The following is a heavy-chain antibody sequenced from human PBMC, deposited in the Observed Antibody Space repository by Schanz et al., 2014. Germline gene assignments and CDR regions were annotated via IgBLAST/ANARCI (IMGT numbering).Heavy chain of an antibody. V-gene: IGHV3-23*01. CDR1: GFSFTTYA. J-gene: IGHJ4*02. Sequence: EVQLLESGGGLVQPGGSLRLSCASSGFSFTTYAMSWVRQAPGKGLEWVSTIGTSGGTNYAESVKGRFTISRDNSKNTLYLQMNSLRAEDTAVYFGAKIERNEDWGQGTLXTVSS. CDR3: AKIERNED. D-gene: IGHD1-1*01. CDR2: IGTSGGT.